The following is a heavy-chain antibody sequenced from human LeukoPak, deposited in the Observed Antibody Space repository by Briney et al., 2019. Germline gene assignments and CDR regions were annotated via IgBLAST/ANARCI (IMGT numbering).Heavy chain of an antibody. CDR1: SGSIRSYY. Sequence: SETLSLTCTVPSGSIRSYYWSWIRQPPGEGLEWIGYINFSGTTNYNPSLKSRVTISADTSKDQFSLKLTSVTAADTAVYYCARGSGALYYGMDVWGQGTTVTVSS. D-gene: IGHD3-10*01. V-gene: IGHV4-59*01. CDR3: ARGSGALYYGMDV. J-gene: IGHJ6*02. CDR2: INFSGTT.